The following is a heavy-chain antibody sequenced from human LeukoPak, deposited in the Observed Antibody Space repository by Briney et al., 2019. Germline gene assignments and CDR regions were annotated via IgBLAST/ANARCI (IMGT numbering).Heavy chain of an antibody. V-gene: IGHV4-34*01. CDR1: GGSFSGYY. CDR2: INHSGST. Sequence: SETLSLTCAVYGGSFSGYYWSWIRQPPGKGLEWIGEINHSGSTNYNPSLKSRVTISVDTSKNQFSLKLSSVTAADTAVYYCASRATITTHAPFDYRGQGTLVTVSS. D-gene: IGHD5-12*01. CDR3: ASRATITTHAPFDY. J-gene: IGHJ4*02.